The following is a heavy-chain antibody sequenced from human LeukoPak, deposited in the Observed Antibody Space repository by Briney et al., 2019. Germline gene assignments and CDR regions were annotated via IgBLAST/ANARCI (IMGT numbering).Heavy chain of an antibody. J-gene: IGHJ4*02. CDR1: GFTFSSYW. CDR2: IKQDGSEK. V-gene: IGHV3-7*01. D-gene: IGHD3-3*01. Sequence: GGSLRLSCAASGFTFSSYWMSWVRQAPGKGLEWVANIKQDGSEKYYVDSVKGRFTISRDNAKNSLYLQMNSLRAEDTAVYYCARDFSGVVMGGFDYWGQGTLVTVSS. CDR3: ARDFSGVVMGGFDY.